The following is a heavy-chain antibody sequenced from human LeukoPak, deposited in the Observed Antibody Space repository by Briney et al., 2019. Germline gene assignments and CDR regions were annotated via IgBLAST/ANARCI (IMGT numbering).Heavy chain of an antibody. J-gene: IGHJ4*02. Sequence: GESLRLSCAASGFTFSSYWMHWIRQAPGKGLVWVSRINSDGSSTSYADSVKGRFTISRDNAKNTLYLQMNSLRAEDTAVYYCARWLNYGFLDYWGQGTLVTVSS. CDR3: ARWLNYGFLDY. V-gene: IGHV3-74*01. CDR1: GFTFSSYW. D-gene: IGHD3-10*01. CDR2: INSDGSST.